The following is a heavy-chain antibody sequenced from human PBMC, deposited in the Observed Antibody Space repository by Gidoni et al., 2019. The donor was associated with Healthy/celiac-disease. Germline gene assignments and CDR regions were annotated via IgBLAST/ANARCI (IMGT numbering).Heavy chain of an antibody. Sequence: HVQLQQWGAGLLQPSETLSLTCAVYGGSFSGYDWSWIRQPPGKGLEWIGEINHSGSTNYNPSLKSRVTISVDTSKNQFSLKLSSVTAADTAVNYCARGLFWVYWGQGTLVTVSS. J-gene: IGHJ4*02. CDR1: GGSFSGYD. CDR2: INHSGST. D-gene: IGHD3-9*01. CDR3: ARGLFWVY. V-gene: IGHV4-34*01.